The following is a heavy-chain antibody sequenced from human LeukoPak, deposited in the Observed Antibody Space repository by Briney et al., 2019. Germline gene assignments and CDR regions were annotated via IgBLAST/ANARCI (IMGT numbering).Heavy chain of an antibody. CDR1: GFTFDDYA. Sequence: PGWSLRLSCAASGFTFDDYAMHWVRHVPGKGLEWASYITWNSGNIGYADSVKGRFTISRDNAKNSLYLEMTSLRTEDTALYYCAKELLSHYFGSGSYRATFDYWGQGTLVTVSS. J-gene: IGHJ4*02. CDR2: ITWNSGNI. CDR3: AKELLSHYFGSGSYRATFDY. D-gene: IGHD3-10*01. V-gene: IGHV3-9*01.